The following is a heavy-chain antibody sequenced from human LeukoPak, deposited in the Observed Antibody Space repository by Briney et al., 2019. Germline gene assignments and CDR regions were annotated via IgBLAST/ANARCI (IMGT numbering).Heavy chain of an antibody. V-gene: IGHV4-39*01. J-gene: IGHJ5*02. Sequence: SETLSLTCTVSGGSISSSSYYWGWIRQPPGKGREGIGSICYSGSTYYNPSLKSRDTISVYTSKNPFSLKLSSVTAADTAVYYCARRRITMIVVVIPNWFDPWGQGTLVTVSS. CDR2: ICYSGST. CDR1: GGSISSSSYY. CDR3: ARRRITMIVVVIPNWFDP. D-gene: IGHD3-22*01.